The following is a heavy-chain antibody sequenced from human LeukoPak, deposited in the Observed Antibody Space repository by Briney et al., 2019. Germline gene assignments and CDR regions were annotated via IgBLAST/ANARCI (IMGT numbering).Heavy chain of an antibody. D-gene: IGHD2-8*02. CDR2: LGADGSGT. J-gene: IGHJ4*01. V-gene: IGHV3-74*01. CDR1: GFTFNKYA. CDR3: ARDGFTGPRTAYLDH. Sequence: PGGSLRLSCAASGFTFNKYAMHWVPQIPGTGLVWVSRLGADGSGTRYADSVKGRFTISRDNAKNTVYLQMSSLRADDTAVYYCARDGFTGPRTAYLDHWGQGTLVTVSS.